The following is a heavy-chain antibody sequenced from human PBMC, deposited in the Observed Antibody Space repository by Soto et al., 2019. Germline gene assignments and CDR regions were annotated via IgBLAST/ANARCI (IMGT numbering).Heavy chain of an antibody. J-gene: IGHJ4*01. D-gene: IGHD7-27*01. CDR1: GYTFTTYD. CDR3: ATGSPSWGFDL. V-gene: IGHV1-8*01. CDR2: MSPKTGNT. Sequence: QVQLVQSGAEVKKPGASVKVCCKPSGYTFTTYDINWVRQATGQGLEWIGWMSPKTGNTGYAQNFQGRVTMTRIPTIGSAYVELISLTSDDTAVFYLATGSPSWGFDLWVHGTLV.